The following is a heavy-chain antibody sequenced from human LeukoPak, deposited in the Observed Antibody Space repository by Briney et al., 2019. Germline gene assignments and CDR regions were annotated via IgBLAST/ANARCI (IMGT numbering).Heavy chain of an antibody. CDR3: ARVQATRSKVFDC. J-gene: IGHJ4*02. CDR2: INPNSGGT. Sequence: ASVKVSCKSSGYTFTGYYMHWVRQAPGQGLEWMGWINPNSGGTNYAQNFQGRVTMTRDTSISTAYMELSRLRSDGTAVYYCARVQATRSKVFDCWGQGTLVTVSS. D-gene: IGHD6-6*01. V-gene: IGHV1-2*02. CDR1: GYTFTGYY.